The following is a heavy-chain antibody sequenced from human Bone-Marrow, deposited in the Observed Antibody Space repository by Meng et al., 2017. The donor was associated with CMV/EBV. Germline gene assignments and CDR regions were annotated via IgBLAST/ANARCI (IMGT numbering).Heavy chain of an antibody. CDR1: GFTFSSYS. J-gene: IGHJ4*02. D-gene: IGHD2-2*01. Sequence: GESLKISCAASGFTFSSYSMNWVRQAPGEGLEWVSSISSSSSYIYYADSVKGRFTISRDNAKNSLYLQMNSLRAEDTAVYYCARGHCSSTSCYRHYFDYWGQGTLVTVSS. CDR3: ARGHCSSTSCYRHYFDY. CDR2: ISSSSSYI. V-gene: IGHV3-21*01.